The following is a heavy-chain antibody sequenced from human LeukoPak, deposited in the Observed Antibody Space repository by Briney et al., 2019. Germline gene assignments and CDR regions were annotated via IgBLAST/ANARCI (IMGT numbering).Heavy chain of an antibody. V-gene: IGHV6-1*01. J-gene: IGHJ3*02. CDR2: TYYRSKRYN. CDR1: GDSVFSNSS. Sequence: SQTLSLTCAISGDSVFSNSSWNWIRQSPSRGLEWLGRTYYRSKRYNDYGVSVKSRININPDTSKNHFSLQLSSVTPEDTAVYYCVRGGQGDGHSADEGFDIWGQGTMVTVS. CDR3: VRGGQGDGHSADEGFDI. D-gene: IGHD5-18*01.